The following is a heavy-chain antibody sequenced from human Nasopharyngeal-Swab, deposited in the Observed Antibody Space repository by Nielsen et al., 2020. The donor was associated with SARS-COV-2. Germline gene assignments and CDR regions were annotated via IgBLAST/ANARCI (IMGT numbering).Heavy chain of an antibody. Sequence: GESLKISCAASGFTFSSYGMHWVRQAPGKGLEWVANIKQDGSEKYYVDSVKGRFTISRDNAKNSLYLQMNSLRAEDTAVYYCASLNPMRYWGQGTLVTVSS. V-gene: IGHV3-7*05. CDR3: ASLNPMRY. J-gene: IGHJ4*02. CDR1: GFTFSSYG. D-gene: IGHD3-22*01. CDR2: IKQDGSEK.